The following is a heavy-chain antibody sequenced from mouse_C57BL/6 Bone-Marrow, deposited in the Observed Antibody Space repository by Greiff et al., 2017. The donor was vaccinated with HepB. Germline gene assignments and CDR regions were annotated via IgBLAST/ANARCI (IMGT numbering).Heavy chain of an antibody. D-gene: IGHD1-1*01. CDR1: GFTFSSYA. J-gene: IGHJ3*01. Sequence: DVMLVESGEGLVKPGGSLKLSCAASGFTFSSYAMSWVRQTPEKRLEWVAYISSGGAYIYYADTVKGRFTISRDNARNTLYLQMSSLKSEDTAMYYCTRASYYYPFAYWGQGTLVTVSA. CDR3: TRASYYYPFAY. V-gene: IGHV5-9-1*02. CDR2: ISSGGAYI.